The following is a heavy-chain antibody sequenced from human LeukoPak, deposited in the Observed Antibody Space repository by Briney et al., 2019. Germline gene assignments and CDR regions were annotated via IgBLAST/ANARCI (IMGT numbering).Heavy chain of an antibody. CDR1: GGSISSYY. D-gene: IGHD6-19*01. CDR2: IYYSGST. Sequence: SETLSLTCTVSGGSISSYYWSWIRQPPGKGLEWIGYIYYSGSTNYNPSLKSRVTISIDTSQNQFSLKLSSVTVADTAVYYCAGGHYSSGWYGGYWGQGTLVTVSS. V-gene: IGHV4-59*01. CDR3: AGGHYSSGWYGGY. J-gene: IGHJ4*02.